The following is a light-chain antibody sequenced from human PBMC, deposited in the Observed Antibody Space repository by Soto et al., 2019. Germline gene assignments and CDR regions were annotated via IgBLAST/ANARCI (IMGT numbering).Light chain of an antibody. J-gene: IGLJ7*01. CDR1: SSDVGGYNY. CDR2: EVS. Sequence: SVLTQPASVSGSPGQSITISCTGTSSDVGGYNYVSWYQQHPGKAPKLMIYEVSNRPSGVSNRFSGSKSGNTASLTISGLQAEDEADYYCSSYTSSSTLEAVFGGGTQLTVL. CDR3: SSYTSSSTLEAV. V-gene: IGLV2-14*01.